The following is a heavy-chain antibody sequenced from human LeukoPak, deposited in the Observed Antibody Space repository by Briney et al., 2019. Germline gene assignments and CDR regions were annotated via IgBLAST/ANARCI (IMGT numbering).Heavy chain of an antibody. CDR2: IKYDGTME. V-gene: IGHV3-7*03. CDR3: TTSDCEY. CDR1: RFTFSTSW. Sequence: GGSLRLSCVASRFTFSTSWMTWVRQAPGKGLEFVAGIKYDGTMESYVDSVKGRFTISRDNAKTSLFLQMNSLRAEDTAIYYCTTSDCEYWGQGALVTVSS. J-gene: IGHJ4*02.